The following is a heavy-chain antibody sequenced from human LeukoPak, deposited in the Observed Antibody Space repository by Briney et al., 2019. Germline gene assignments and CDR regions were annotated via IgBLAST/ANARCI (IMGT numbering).Heavy chain of an antibody. Sequence: SETPSLTCAVYGGSFSGYYWSWIRQPPGKGLEWIGEINHSGSTNYNPSLKSRVTISVDTSKNQFSLKLSSVTAADTAVYYCASRNSYGSYYWGQGTLVTVSS. J-gene: IGHJ4*02. V-gene: IGHV4-34*01. CDR1: GGSFSGYY. CDR2: INHSGST. CDR3: ASRNSYGSYY. D-gene: IGHD5-18*01.